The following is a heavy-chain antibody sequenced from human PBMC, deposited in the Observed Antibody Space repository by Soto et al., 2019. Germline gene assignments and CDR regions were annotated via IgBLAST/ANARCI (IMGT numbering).Heavy chain of an antibody. Sequence: LRLSCAASGFTFSSYEMNWVRQAPGKGLEWVSYISSSGSTIYYADSVKGRFTISRDNAKNSLYLQMNSLRAEDTAVYYCARELRGYSYGYYYYYGMDVWGQGTTVTVSS. CDR3: ARELRGYSYGYYYYYGMDV. CDR2: ISSSGSTI. J-gene: IGHJ6*02. CDR1: GFTFSSYE. D-gene: IGHD5-18*01. V-gene: IGHV3-48*03.